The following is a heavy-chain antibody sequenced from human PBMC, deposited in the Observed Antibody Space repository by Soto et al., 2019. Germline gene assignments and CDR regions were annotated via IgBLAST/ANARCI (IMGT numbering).Heavy chain of an antibody. Sequence: QVQLQESGPGLVKPSQTLSLTCTVSGGSISSGGYYWSWIRQNPGKGLEWIGYIYYSGTTHYNPSLKSRLTISVDTSKNQFSLNLNSMTAADTAVYSCAREESATDDLDIWGQGTMVTVSS. D-gene: IGHD5-12*01. V-gene: IGHV4-31*03. CDR2: IYYSGTT. CDR3: AREESATDDLDI. CDR1: GGSISSGGYY. J-gene: IGHJ3*02.